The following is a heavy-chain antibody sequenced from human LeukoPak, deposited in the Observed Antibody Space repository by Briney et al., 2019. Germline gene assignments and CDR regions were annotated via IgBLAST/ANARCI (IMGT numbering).Heavy chain of an antibody. Sequence: VGSLRLSCAASGFTFSSYAMNWVRQAPGKGLEWVSYITSSSRTIYYAESVKGRFTISRDNAKSSLYLQMSSLRDEDTAFYYCARDDSYAFDIWGQGTMVTVFS. CDR3: ARDDSYAFDI. J-gene: IGHJ3*02. V-gene: IGHV3-48*02. D-gene: IGHD3-22*01. CDR1: GFTFSSYA. CDR2: ITSSSRTI.